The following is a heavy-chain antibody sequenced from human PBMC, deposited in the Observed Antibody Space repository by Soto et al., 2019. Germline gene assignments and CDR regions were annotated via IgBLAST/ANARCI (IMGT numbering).Heavy chain of an antibody. CDR1: GFTFSSYG. J-gene: IGHJ6*02. CDR3: ANWASGYDYGMDV. Sequence: PVGSLRLSCAASGFTFSSYGMHWVRQAPGKGLEWVAVISYDGSNKYYADSVKGRFTVSRDNSKNTLYLQMNSLRAEDTAVYYCANWASGYDYGMDVWGQGTTVTVSS. CDR2: ISYDGSNK. V-gene: IGHV3-30*18. D-gene: IGHD3-16*01.